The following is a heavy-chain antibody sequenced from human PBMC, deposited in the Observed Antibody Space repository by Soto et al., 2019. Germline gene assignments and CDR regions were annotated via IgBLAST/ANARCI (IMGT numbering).Heavy chain of an antibody. V-gene: IGHV3-74*01. D-gene: IGHD4-4*01. Sequence: EVQLVESGGGLVQPGGSLRLSCAASGFTFSSYCMHWVRQAPGQGLVWVSRIYTDGSRADYAESVKGRFTISRDNAKKTVYLQVNSLGAEETAVYYCARGSRNYSYFDYWGQGTLVTVSS. CDR2: IYTDGSRA. CDR1: GFTFSSYC. J-gene: IGHJ4*02. CDR3: ARGSRNYSYFDY.